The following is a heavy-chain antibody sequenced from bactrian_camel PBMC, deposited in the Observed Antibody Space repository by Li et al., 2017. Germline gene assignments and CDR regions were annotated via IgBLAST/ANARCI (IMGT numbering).Heavy chain of an antibody. Sequence: VQLVESGGGSVQTGGSLTLPCTTTGLIFIDRFPVWFRQAPGKECEGVAVLWGGDGSTYYSDSVKGRFTISKDNANNVLYLDMNNLKPEDTAAYYCAADYRRGWSCSVGRQDFNNWGQGTQVTVS. CDR1: GLIFIDRF. CDR2: LWGGDGST. V-gene: IGHV3S31*01. D-gene: IGHD1*01. J-gene: IGHJ4*01. CDR3: AADYRRGWSCSVGRQDFNN.